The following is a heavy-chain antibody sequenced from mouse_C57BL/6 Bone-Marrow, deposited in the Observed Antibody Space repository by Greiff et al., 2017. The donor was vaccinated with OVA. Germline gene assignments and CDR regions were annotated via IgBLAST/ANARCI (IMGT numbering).Heavy chain of an antibody. CDR2: IDPENGDT. V-gene: IGHV14-4*01. Sequence: EVQLQQSGAELVRPGASVKLSCTASGFNIKDDYMHWVKQRPEQGLEWIGWIDPENGDTEYASKFQGKATITADTSSNTAYLQLSSLTSEDTAVYYYTTCKSCGEWYFGVGGTGTAVTVSS. CDR1: GFNIKDDY. CDR3: TTCKSCGEWYFGV. J-gene: IGHJ1*03.